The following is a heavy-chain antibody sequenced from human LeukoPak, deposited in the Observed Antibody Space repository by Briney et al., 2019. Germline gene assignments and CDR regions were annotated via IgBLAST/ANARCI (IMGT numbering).Heavy chain of an antibody. Sequence: KPSETLSLTCTVSGGSISSSSYYWDFIRQPPGKGLEWIGSIYYIGTTFYNPSLKSRVTISVDTSKNQFSLKLRSVTAADTSVYYCARRWGRSYFDYWGQGTLITVSS. CDR2: IYYIGTT. CDR3: ARRWGRSYFDY. D-gene: IGHD7-27*01. CDR1: GGSISSSSYY. J-gene: IGHJ4*02. V-gene: IGHV4-39*01.